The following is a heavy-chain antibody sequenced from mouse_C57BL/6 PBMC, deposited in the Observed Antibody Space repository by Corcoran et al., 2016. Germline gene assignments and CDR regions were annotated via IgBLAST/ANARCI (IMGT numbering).Heavy chain of an antibody. CDR2: INPNNGGT. D-gene: IGHD2-4*01. J-gene: IGHJ3*01. CDR3: ERPLYDSQFAY. V-gene: IGHV1-26*01. Sequence: EVQLQQSGPELVKPGASVKISCKASGYTFTDYYMNWVKQSHGKSLEWIGDINPNNGGTSYNQKFKGKATLTVDKSSSTAYMELRSLTSEDSAVYYCERPLYDSQFAYWGQGTLVTVSA. CDR1: GYTFTDYY.